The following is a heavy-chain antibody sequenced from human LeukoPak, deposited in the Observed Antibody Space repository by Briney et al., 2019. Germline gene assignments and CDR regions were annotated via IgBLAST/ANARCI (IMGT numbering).Heavy chain of an antibody. CDR2: IIPILGTA. Sequence: ASVKVSCKASGGTFSSYAISWVRQAPGQGLEWMGRIIPILGTANYAQKFQGRVTITTDESTSTAYMELSSLRSEDTAVYYCAREGRDGGNGAFDIWGQGTMVTVSS. D-gene: IGHD4-23*01. CDR1: GGTFSSYA. J-gene: IGHJ3*02. CDR3: AREGRDGGNGAFDI. V-gene: IGHV1-69*11.